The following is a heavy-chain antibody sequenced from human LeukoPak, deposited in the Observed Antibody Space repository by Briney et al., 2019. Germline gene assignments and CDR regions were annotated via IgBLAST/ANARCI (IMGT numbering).Heavy chain of an antibody. J-gene: IGHJ4*02. CDR3: ASFLSGSYPDY. D-gene: IGHD1-26*01. V-gene: IGHV4-38-2*02. CDR1: GYSIDSVYY. CDR2: IYHSGST. Sequence: SETLSLTCTVSGYSIDSVYYWGWIRQPPGKGLEWIGSIYHSGSTYYNPSLKSRVTISMDTSKNQFSLKLTSVTAADTAVYYCASFLSGSYPDYWGQGTLVTVSS.